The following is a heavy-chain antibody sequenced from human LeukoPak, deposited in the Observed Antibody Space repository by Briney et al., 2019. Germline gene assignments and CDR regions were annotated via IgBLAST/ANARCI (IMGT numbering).Heavy chain of an antibody. D-gene: IGHD6-19*01. V-gene: IGHV3-23*01. CDR2: FSGGSDGA. CDR1: GFTLSSYA. CDR3: AKDHPSSGWPVFDY. Sequence: HTGGSLRLSCVASGFTLSSYAMSWVRQAPGKGLEWVSAFSGGSDGAYYADSVKGRFTISRDTSKNTLFLQMNSLRAEDTAIYYSAKDHPSSGWPVFDYWGQGTLVTVSS. J-gene: IGHJ4*02.